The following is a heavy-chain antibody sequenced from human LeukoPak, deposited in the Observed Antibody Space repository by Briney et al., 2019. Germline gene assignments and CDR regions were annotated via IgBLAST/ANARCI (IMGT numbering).Heavy chain of an antibody. J-gene: IGHJ4*02. D-gene: IGHD5-18*01. CDR1: DGSINGYY. CDR2: IYYSGST. V-gene: IGHV4-59*01. Sequence: PSETLSLTCTVSDGSINGYYWSWIRQPPGKGLDWIGYIYYSGSTNYNPSLKSRVTISVDTSKNQFSLKLSSVTAADTAVYYCAREAVDTAMVIYFDYWGQGTLVTVSS. CDR3: AREAVDTAMVIYFDY.